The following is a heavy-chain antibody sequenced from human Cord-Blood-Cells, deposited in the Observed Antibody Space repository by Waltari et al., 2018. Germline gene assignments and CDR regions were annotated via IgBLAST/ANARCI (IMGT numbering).Heavy chain of an antibody. D-gene: IGHD6-13*01. V-gene: IGHV1-2*02. J-gene: IGHJ3*02. CDR1: GYTFTGYY. CDR3: ARVKPPAAGTAFDI. CDR2: INPNIGGT. Sequence: QVQLVQSGAEVKKPGASVKVSCKASGYTFTGYYMHWVRQAPGQGLEWMGWINPNIGGTNYAQKFQGRVTMTRDTSISTAYMELSRLRSDDTAVYYCARVKPPAAGTAFDIWGQGTMVTVSS.